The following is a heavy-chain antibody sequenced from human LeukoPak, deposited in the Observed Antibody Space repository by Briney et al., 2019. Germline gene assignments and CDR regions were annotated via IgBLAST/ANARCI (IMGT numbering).Heavy chain of an antibody. J-gene: IGHJ4*02. CDR3: ARDNWGPDY. D-gene: IGHD7-27*01. Sequence: GGSLRLSCAASGFTFSSYAMSWVRQAPGKGLEWVAVIWYDGGKKYYADSVKGRFIISKDNSKNTMYLQMDSLRVDDTAVYYCARDNWGPDYWGQGTLVTVSS. CDR1: GFTFSSYA. V-gene: IGHV3-33*08. CDR2: IWYDGGKK.